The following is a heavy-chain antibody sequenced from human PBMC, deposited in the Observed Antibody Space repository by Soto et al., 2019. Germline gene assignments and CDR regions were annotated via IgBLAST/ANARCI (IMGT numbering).Heavy chain of an antibody. Sequence: GGSLRLSCAASGFTFSGYGMHWVRQAPGKGLEWVALISYDGSSKYYADSVKGRFTVSRDNSKNTLYVQMNSLRAEDTAVYYCAKDSNYGGGIIDYWGQGTLVTVSS. V-gene: IGHV3-30*18. CDR2: ISYDGSSK. D-gene: IGHD4-17*01. J-gene: IGHJ4*02. CDR1: GFTFSGYG. CDR3: AKDSNYGGGIIDY.